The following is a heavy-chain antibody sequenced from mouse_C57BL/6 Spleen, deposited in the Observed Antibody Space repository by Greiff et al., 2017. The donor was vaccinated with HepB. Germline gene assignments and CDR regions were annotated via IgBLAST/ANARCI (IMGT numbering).Heavy chain of an antibody. Sequence: EVNVVESGGGLVQPGGSLSLSCAASGFTFTDYYMSWVRQPPGKALEWLGFIRNKANGYTTEYSASVKGRFTISRDNSQSILYLQMNALRAEDSATYYCARLYYGSSYEGWYFDVWGTGTTVTVSS. CDR3: ARLYYGSSYEGWYFDV. CDR1: GFTFTDYY. D-gene: IGHD1-1*01. CDR2: IRNKANGYTT. J-gene: IGHJ1*03. V-gene: IGHV7-3*01.